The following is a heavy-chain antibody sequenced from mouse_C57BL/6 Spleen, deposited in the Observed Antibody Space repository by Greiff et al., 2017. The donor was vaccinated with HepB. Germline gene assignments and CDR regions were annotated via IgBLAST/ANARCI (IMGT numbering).Heavy chain of an antibody. V-gene: IGHV1-76*01. CDR1: GYTFTDYY. CDR2: IYPGSGNT. D-gene: IGHD2-4*01. CDR3: ARVAGYDYDACYAMDY. J-gene: IGHJ4*01. Sequence: QVQLKESGAELVRPGASVKLSCKASGYTFTDYYINWVKQRPGQGLEWIARIYPGSGNTYYNEKFKGKATLTAEKSSSTAYMQLSSLTSEDSAVYFCARVAGYDYDACYAMDYWGQGTSVTVSS.